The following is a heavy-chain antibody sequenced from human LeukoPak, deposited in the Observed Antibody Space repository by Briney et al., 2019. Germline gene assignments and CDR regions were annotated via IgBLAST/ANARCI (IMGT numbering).Heavy chain of an antibody. D-gene: IGHD6-13*01. CDR2: INHSGST. CDR3: ARQHIAAAGPDDAFDI. J-gene: IGHJ3*02. V-gene: IGHV4-34*01. CDR1: GGSFSGYY. Sequence: SETLSLTCAVYGGSFSGYYWSWIRQPPGKGLEWIGEINHSGSTNYNPSLKSRVTISVDTSKNQFSLKLSSVTAADTAVYYCARQHIAAAGPDDAFDIWGQGTMVTVSS.